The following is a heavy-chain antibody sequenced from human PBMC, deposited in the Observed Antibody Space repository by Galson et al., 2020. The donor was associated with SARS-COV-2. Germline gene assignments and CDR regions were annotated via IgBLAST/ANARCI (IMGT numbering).Heavy chain of an antibody. D-gene: IGHD6-13*01. CDR3: ARDEFRYSSSWPGI. J-gene: IGHJ3*02. V-gene: IGHV4-4*07. CDR2: IYSSGYT. CDR1: GGSIRGYY. Sequence: SETLSLTCTVSGGSIRGYYWGWIRQRAGKGLEWIGRIYSSGYTVYNPSLKSRVTVSVDTSKNQFSLEVSSVTAADTAVYHCARDEFRYSSSWPGIWGQGTMVIVSS.